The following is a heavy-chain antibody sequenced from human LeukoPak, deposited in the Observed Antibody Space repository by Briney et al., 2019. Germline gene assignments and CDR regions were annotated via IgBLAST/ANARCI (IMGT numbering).Heavy chain of an antibody. CDR1: GFTFSSYW. CDR2: IYIDGST. V-gene: IGHV3-66*02. CDR3: ARGEGWLRSTFDY. D-gene: IGHD5-12*01. Sequence: GSLRLSCAASGFTFSSYWMHWVRQAPGKGLEWVSVIYIDGSTYYADSVKGRFTISRDNSKNTLYLQMNSLRAEDTAVYYCARGEGWLRSTFDYWGQGTLVTVSS. J-gene: IGHJ4*02.